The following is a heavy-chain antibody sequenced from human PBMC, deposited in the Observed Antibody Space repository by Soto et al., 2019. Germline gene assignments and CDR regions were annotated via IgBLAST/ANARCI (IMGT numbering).Heavy chain of an antibody. D-gene: IGHD5-12*01. Sequence: QVQLVQSGAEVKKPGSSVKVSCKASGGTFSSYNINWVRQAPGRGLEWMGRIIPILGIANYAQKSQGRVTITADKSARTAYMELSSLRSEDTAVYYCARDAGGSDYIFEDYWGQGTLVTFSS. J-gene: IGHJ4*02. V-gene: IGHV1-69*08. CDR2: IIPILGIA. CDR1: GGTFSSYN. CDR3: ARDAGGSDYIFEDY.